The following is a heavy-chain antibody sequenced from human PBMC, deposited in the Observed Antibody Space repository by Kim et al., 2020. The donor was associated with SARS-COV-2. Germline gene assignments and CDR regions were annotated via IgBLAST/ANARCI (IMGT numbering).Heavy chain of an antibody. V-gene: IGHV5-51*01. CDR1: GYSFTSYW. CDR3: ARPFGSGSYPHYWYIDL. D-gene: IGHD3-10*01. J-gene: IGHJ2*01. CDR2: IYPGDSDT. Sequence: GESLKISCQASGYSFTSYWIGWVRQMPGKGLEWMGIIYPGDSDTRYSPSFQGQVTISVDKSISTAYLQWSSLKASDTAMHYCARPFGSGSYPHYWYIDLWGRGTLVTVSS.